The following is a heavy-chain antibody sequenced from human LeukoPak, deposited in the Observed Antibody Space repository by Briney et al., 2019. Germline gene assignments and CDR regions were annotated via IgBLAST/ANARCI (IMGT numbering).Heavy chain of an antibody. D-gene: IGHD6-6*01. V-gene: IGHV1-8*01. CDR1: GFTFTSYD. J-gene: IGHJ4*02. CDR2: MNPNNGNT. Sequence: ASVKVSCKASGFTFTSYDINWVRQASGQGLEWMGWMNPNNGNTGYAQKFQGRVTMTRDTSISTAYMELRGLRSEDTAVYYCAKGGTYSSSSGIDYWGQGTLVTVSS. CDR3: AKGGTYSSSSGIDY.